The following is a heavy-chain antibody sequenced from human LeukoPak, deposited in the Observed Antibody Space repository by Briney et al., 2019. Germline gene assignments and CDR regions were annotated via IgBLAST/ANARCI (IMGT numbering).Heavy chain of an antibody. CDR1: GYTFASYY. CDR2: INPSEGSA. CDR3: ARDWERVPAAIKGCVY. Sequence: ASVKVSCKASGYTFASYYIHWVRQAPGQGLEWMGIINPSEGSANYAQRFQDRVTITRVMSTSTVYMELSSLRSEDTAIYYCARDWERVPAAIKGCVYWGQGTLVTVSS. V-gene: IGHV1-46*01. J-gene: IGHJ4*02. D-gene: IGHD2-2*02.